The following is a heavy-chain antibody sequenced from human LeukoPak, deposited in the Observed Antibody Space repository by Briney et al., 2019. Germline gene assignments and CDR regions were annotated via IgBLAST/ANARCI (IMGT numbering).Heavy chain of an antibody. CDR3: TKRKNSGYPFDY. V-gene: IGHV3-9*01. Sequence: GRSLRLSCAASGFTFDDYAMHWVRQAPGKGLEWVSGISWNSGDIIYADSVKGRFTISRDNAKNSLYLQMDSLRPEDTAFYYCTKRKNSGYPFDYWGRGTLVTVSS. CDR1: GFTFDDYA. CDR2: ISWNSGDI. D-gene: IGHD1-1*01. J-gene: IGHJ4*02.